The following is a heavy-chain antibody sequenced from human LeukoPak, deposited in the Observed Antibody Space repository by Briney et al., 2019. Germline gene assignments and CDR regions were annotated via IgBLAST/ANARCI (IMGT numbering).Heavy chain of an antibody. J-gene: IGHJ3*02. CDR2: IYYSGST. Sequence: SEALSLTCTVSGGSISSYYWSWIRQPPGKGLEWIGYIYYSGSTNYNPSLKSRVTISVDTSKNQFSLKLSSVTAADTAVYYCARDRYSSGWYKPDDAFDIWGQGTMVTVSS. CDR3: ARDRYSSGWYKPDDAFDI. D-gene: IGHD6-19*01. V-gene: IGHV4-59*01. CDR1: GGSISSYY.